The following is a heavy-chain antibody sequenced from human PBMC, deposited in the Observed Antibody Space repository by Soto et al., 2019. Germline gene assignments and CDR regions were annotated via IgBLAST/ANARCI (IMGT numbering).Heavy chain of an antibody. V-gene: IGHV4-59*08. CDR1: GGSISSYY. D-gene: IGHD6-13*01. CDR2: IYYSGST. CDR3: ARRYRSAFDI. Sequence: SETLSLTCTVSGGSISSYYWSWIRQPPGKGLEWIGYIYYSGSTNYNPSLKSRVTISVDTSKNQFSLKLSSVTAADTAVYYCARRYRSAFDICGQGTMVTVSS. J-gene: IGHJ3*02.